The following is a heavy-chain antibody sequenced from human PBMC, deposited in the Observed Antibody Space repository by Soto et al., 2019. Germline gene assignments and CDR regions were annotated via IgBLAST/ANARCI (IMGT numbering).Heavy chain of an antibody. CDR3: VLLGVFDH. D-gene: IGHD3-3*01. CDR2: SNSNSGNS. J-gene: IGHJ4*02. CDR1: GYTFTSYN. Sequence: ASLKVSCKASGYTFTSYNINWVRQAPGQGLEWVAGSNSNSGNSDHAQKFQGRLTVTRDTSISTAYMELSSLRSDDTAVYYCVLLGVFDHWGPRTSVTVS. V-gene: IGHV1-8*01.